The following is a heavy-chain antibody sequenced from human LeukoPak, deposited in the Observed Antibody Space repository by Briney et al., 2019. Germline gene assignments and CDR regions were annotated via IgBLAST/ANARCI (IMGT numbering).Heavy chain of an antibody. CDR2: INPSGGST. Sequence: GASVKVSFKASGYTFTGYYIHWVRQAPGQGLEWMGIINPSGGSTSYAQKFQGRVTMTRDTSTSTVYMELSSLRSEDTAVYYCARGLKGGMATIRWFDPWGQRTLVTVSS. D-gene: IGHD5-24*01. CDR3: ARGLKGGMATIRWFDP. CDR1: GYTFTGYY. V-gene: IGHV1-46*01. J-gene: IGHJ5*02.